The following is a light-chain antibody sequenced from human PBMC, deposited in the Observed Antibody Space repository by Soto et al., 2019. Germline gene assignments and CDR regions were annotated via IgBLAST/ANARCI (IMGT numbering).Light chain of an antibody. J-gene: IGKJ4*01. CDR3: QQYYSTPFT. V-gene: IGKV4-1*01. Sequence: DIVMTQSPDSLAVSLGERVTINCKSSQSVLYSSNNKNYLAWYQQKPGQPPKLLIYWASTRESGVPDRFSGSGSGTDFTLTISSLQAEDVAVYYCQQYYSTPFTFGGGTKVEIK. CDR2: WAS. CDR1: QSVLYSSNNKNY.